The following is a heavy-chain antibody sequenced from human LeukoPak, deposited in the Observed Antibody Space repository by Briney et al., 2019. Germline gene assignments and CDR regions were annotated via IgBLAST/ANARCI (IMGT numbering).Heavy chain of an antibody. D-gene: IGHD5-12*01. Sequence: QPGGSLRLSCAASGFTFSSYAMSWVRQAPGKGLEWDSAISGSGGSTYYADSVKGRFTISRDNSKNTLYLQMNSLRAEDTAVYYCAKNIGVVDIVATTTSDYYYGMDVWGQGTTVTVSS. CDR3: AKNIGVVDIVATTTSDYYYGMDV. J-gene: IGHJ6*02. CDR2: ISGSGGST. CDR1: GFTFSSYA. V-gene: IGHV3-23*01.